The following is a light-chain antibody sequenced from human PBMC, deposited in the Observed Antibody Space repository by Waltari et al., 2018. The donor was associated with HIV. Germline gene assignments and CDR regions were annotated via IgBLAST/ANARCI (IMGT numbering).Light chain of an antibody. Sequence: SYELTQPPSXSVSPGQXARITCXGDXLPKXYAYWYQQKSGQAPVLVIYEDSKQPPGIPERFSGSSSGTXATLTISGAQVEDEADYYCYSTDSSNTHNVFGGGTXXTVL. J-gene: IGLJ3*02. V-gene: IGLV3-10*01. CDR2: EDS. CDR1: XLPKXY. CDR3: YSTDSSNTHNV.